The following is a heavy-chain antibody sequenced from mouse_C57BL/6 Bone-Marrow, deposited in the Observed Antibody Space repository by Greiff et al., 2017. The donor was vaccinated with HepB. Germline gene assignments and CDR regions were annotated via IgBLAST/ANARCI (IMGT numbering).Heavy chain of an antibody. J-gene: IGHJ2*01. CDR2: IDPETGGT. D-gene: IGHD2-3*01. Sequence: VQLQQSGAELVRPGASVTLSCKASGYTFTDYEMHWVKQTPVHGLEWIGAIDPETGGTAYNQKFKGKAILTADTSSNTAYLQLSSLTSEDTAIYYCARIYDGYYEGYWGQGTTLTVSS. V-gene: IGHV1-15*01. CDR3: ARIYDGYYEGY. CDR1: GYTFTDYE.